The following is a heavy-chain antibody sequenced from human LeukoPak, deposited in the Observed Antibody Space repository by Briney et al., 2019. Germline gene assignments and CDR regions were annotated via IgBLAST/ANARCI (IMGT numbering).Heavy chain of an antibody. Sequence: GESLKISCKGSGYSFTSYWIGWVRQMPGKGLEWMGIIYPGDSDTRYSPSFQGQVTISADKSISTASLQWSSLEASDTAMYYCARPRVVGATRGGFDYWGQGTLVTVSS. CDR2: IYPGDSDT. CDR1: GYSFTSYW. J-gene: IGHJ4*02. D-gene: IGHD1-26*01. CDR3: ARPRVVGATRGGFDY. V-gene: IGHV5-51*01.